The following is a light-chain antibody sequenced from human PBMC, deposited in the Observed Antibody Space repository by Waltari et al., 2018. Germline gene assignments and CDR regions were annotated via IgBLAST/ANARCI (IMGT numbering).Light chain of an antibody. V-gene: IGKV1-5*01. CDR2: DAA. CDR3: QHYKNFPLT. J-gene: IGKJ4*01. CDR1: EAINTW. Sequence: DVQMTQSPSTLSASVGDRVTITCRAREAINTWPAWHQQKPGKAPKLLISDAASLKSGVPSRFSGSGSGTDFTLTITSMQPDDFATYYCQHYKNFPLTFGGGTNVEV.